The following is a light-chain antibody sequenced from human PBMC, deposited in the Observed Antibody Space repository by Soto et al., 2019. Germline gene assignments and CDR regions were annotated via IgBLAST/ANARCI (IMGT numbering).Light chain of an antibody. Sequence: EIVMTQSPATLSVSPGDRATLSCRASESVTSSLAWYQQKPGQPPRLLIYGASSRAIHTPDRFSGSGSGTDFTLTISGLEPEDFAVYYCQHFGNSLWTFGQGTKVEI. V-gene: IGKV3D-15*01. CDR1: ESVTSS. CDR3: QHFGNSLWT. J-gene: IGKJ1*01. CDR2: GAS.